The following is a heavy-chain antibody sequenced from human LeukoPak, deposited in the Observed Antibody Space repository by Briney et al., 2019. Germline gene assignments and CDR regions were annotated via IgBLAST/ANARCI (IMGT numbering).Heavy chain of an antibody. CDR1: GDSVSSGSYY. CDR3: ARDNPGGYADY. J-gene: IGHJ4*02. Sequence: PSETLSLTCTVSGDSVSSGSYYWSWIRQPPGKGLEWIGYIYYSGSTNYNPSLKSRVTISVDTSKNQFSLKLSSVTAADTAVYYCARDNPGGYADYWGQGTLVTVSS. V-gene: IGHV4-61*01. D-gene: IGHD5-12*01. CDR2: IYYSGST.